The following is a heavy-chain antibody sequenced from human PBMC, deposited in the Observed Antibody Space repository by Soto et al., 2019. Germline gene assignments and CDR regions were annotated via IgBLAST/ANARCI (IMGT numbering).Heavy chain of an antibody. CDR3: AREGNLGRWLQPLDF. Sequence: SETLSLTCTVSGDSISASSWSWVRQPPGKGLEWIGNIHYNGNTKYNPSLKSRVTMSVDTSKNQFSLKLISVTAANTAKYFCAREGNLGRWLQPLDFWGQGTLVTVSS. D-gene: IGHD5-12*01. V-gene: IGHV4-59*01. J-gene: IGHJ4*02. CDR1: GDSISASS. CDR2: IHYNGNT.